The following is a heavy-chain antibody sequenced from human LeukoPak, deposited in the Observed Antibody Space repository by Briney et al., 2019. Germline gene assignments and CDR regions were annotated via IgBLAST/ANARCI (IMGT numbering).Heavy chain of an antibody. CDR2: IYSSGST. V-gene: IGHV4-59*01. Sequence: TSETLSLTCTVSGGTISSYYWSWIRQSPGKGLEWIGYIYSSGSTNYNPSLKSRVTISLDMSKNQFSLKLSSLTAADTALYYCASGVIITRDEAFDIWGQGTMVTVSS. J-gene: IGHJ3*02. D-gene: IGHD3-22*01. CDR3: ASGVIITRDEAFDI. CDR1: GGTISSYY.